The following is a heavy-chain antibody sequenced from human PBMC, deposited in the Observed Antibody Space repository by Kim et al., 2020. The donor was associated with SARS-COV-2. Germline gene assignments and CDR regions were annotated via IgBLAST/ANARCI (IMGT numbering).Heavy chain of an antibody. Sequence: TPYAQKFRGRVTMTRDTSISTAFIDLSRLTSDDTAVYYCARGPLVGASDYWGQGTLVTVTS. CDR3: ARGPLVGASDY. V-gene: IGHV1-2*02. J-gene: IGHJ4*02. CDR2: T. D-gene: IGHD1-26*01.